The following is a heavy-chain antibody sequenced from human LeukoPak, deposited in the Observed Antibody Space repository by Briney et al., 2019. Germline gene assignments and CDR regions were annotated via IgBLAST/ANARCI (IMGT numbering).Heavy chain of an antibody. CDR2: INPSDGSR. D-gene: IGHD5/OR15-5a*01. J-gene: IGHJ4*02. Sequence: GASVKVSCKASGYTFTSYYMHWGRQAPGQGLEWMGKINPSDGSRRYAQKFQGRVTMTRDMSTSTVYMELSSLRSEDTAVYYCASSFYDLLVYFDYWGQGTLVTVSS. V-gene: IGHV1-46*01. CDR1: GYTFTSYY. CDR3: ASSFYDLLVYFDY.